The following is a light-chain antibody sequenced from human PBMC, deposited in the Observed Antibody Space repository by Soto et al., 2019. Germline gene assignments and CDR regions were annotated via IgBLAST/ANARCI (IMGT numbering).Light chain of an antibody. Sequence: DIQLTQSPSFLSASVVDRVTITCRASQSISSWLAWYQQKPGKAPKLLIYKASSLESGVPSRFSGSGSGTEFTLTISSLQPDDFATYYCQQYNSYSWTFGQGTKVDIK. V-gene: IGKV1-5*03. CDR3: QQYNSYSWT. J-gene: IGKJ1*01. CDR2: KAS. CDR1: QSISSW.